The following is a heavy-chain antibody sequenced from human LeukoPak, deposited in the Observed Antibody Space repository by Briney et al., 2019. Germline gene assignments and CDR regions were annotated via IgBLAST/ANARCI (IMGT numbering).Heavy chain of an antibody. Sequence: PGRSLRLSCAASGFTFSSYAMHWVRQAPGKGLEWVAVISYDGSNKYYADSVKGRFTISRDNSKNTLYLQMNSLRAEDTAVYYCASQYYYDSSGYHRAFDIWGQGAMVTVSS. CDR3: ASQYYYDSSGYHRAFDI. J-gene: IGHJ3*02. D-gene: IGHD3-22*01. V-gene: IGHV3-30-3*01. CDR2: ISYDGSNK. CDR1: GFTFSSYA.